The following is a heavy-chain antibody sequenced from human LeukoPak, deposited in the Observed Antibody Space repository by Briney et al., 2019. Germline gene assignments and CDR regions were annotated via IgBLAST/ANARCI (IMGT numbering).Heavy chain of an antibody. D-gene: IGHD6-13*01. CDR3: ARGYSSSLDY. CDR1: GFTFSSYG. V-gene: IGHV3-33*01. Sequence: PGGSLRLSCAASGFTFSSYGMHWVRQAPGKGLEWAAVIWYDGSNKYYADSVKGRFTISRDNSKNTLYLQMNSLRAEDTAVYYCARGYSSSLDYWGQGTLVTVSS. CDR2: IWYDGSNK. J-gene: IGHJ4*02.